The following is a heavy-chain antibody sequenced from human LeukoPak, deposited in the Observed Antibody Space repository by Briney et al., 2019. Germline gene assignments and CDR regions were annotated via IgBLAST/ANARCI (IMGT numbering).Heavy chain of an antibody. CDR2: ISYDGSNK. J-gene: IGHJ4*02. D-gene: IGHD6-13*01. CDR1: GFTFSSYA. V-gene: IGHV3-30-3*01. Sequence: PGGSLRLSCAASGFTFSSYAMHWVRQAPGKGLEWVAVISYDGSNKYYADSVKGRFTISRDNSKNTLYLQMNSLRAEDTAVYYCARGGIAAAGYWGQGTLVTVSS. CDR3: ARGGIAAAGY.